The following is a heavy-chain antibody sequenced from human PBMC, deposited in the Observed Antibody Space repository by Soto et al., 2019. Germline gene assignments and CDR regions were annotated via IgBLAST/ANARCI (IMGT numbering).Heavy chain of an antibody. Sequence: SQTLSLTGAVFWGSISSSSYYWGLIRRPPGKGLEWIGSIYYSGSTYYNPSLKSRVTISVDTSKNQFSLKLRSVTAADTAVFYCARHRARNWFDPWGQGTLVTVSS. V-gene: IGHV4-39*01. D-gene: IGHD6-6*01. CDR2: IYYSGST. J-gene: IGHJ5*02. CDR1: WGSISSSSYY. CDR3: ARHRARNWFDP.